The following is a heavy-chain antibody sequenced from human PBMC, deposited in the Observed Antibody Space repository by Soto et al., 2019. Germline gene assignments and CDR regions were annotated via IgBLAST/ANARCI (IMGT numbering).Heavy chain of an antibody. D-gene: IGHD3-22*01. V-gene: IGHV1-58*02. Sequence: SVKVSCKASGFTFTSSAMQWVRQARGQRLEWIGWIVVGSGNTNYAQKFQERVTITRDMSTSTAYMELSSLRSEDTAVYYCAADSPYYYDSSGYYLDYWGQGTLVTVSS. CDR1: GFTFTSSA. CDR3: AADSPYYYDSSGYYLDY. J-gene: IGHJ4*02. CDR2: IVVGSGNT.